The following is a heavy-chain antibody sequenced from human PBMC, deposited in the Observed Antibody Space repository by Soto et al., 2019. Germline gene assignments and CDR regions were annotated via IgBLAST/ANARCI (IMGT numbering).Heavy chain of an antibody. V-gene: IGHV1-2*02. CDR1: GYTFTGYY. D-gene: IGHD3-10*01. CDR2: INPNSGGT. J-gene: IGHJ4*02. CDR3: ARGSSYYYGSGSDY. Sequence: ASVKVSCKASGYTFTGYYMHWVRQAPGQGLEWMGWINPNSGGTNYAQKFQGRVTMTRDTSISTAYMELSRLRSDDTAVYYCARGSSYYYGSGSDYWGQGTLVTVSS.